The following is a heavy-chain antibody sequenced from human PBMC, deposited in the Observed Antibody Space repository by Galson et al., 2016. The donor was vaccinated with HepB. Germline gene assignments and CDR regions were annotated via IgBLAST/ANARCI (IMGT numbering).Heavy chain of an antibody. J-gene: IGHJ3*02. CDR2: IKQDSFEK. V-gene: IGHV3-7*04. D-gene: IGHD5-24*01. Sequence: SLRLSCAASGLAFSSHWMTWVRQAPGKGLEWVANIKQDSFEKYYVDAVRGRFTISRDNAKNSLYLEMNSLRAEDTAIYYCARELDGRAFDIWGQGTMVTVSS. CDR3: ARELDGRAFDI. CDR1: GLAFSSHW.